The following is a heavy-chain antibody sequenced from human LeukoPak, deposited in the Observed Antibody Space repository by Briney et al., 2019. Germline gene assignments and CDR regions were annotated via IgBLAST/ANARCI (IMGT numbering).Heavy chain of an antibody. Sequence: SETLSLTCTVSGGSISSSSYYWGWIRQPPGKGLGWVGSIYYSGSTYYNPSLKSRVTISVDTSKNQFSLKLSSVPAADTAVYYCARQVDTAMVSVFDYWGQGTLVTVSS. CDR3: ARQVDTAMVSVFDY. V-gene: IGHV4-39*01. CDR2: IYYSGST. J-gene: IGHJ4*02. D-gene: IGHD5-18*01. CDR1: GGSISSSSYY.